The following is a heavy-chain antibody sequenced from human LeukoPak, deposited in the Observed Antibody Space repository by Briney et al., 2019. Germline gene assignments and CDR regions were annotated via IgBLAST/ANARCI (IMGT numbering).Heavy chain of an antibody. CDR2: IYYSGST. Sequence: SETLSLTCTVSGGSISSYYWSWIRQPPRKGLEWIGYIYYSGSTNHNPSLKSRVTISVDTSKNQFSLKLSSVTAADTAVYYCARPEYSSGWYVYWGQGTLVTVSS. V-gene: IGHV4-59*08. J-gene: IGHJ4*02. CDR1: GGSISSYY. CDR3: ARPEYSSGWYVY. D-gene: IGHD6-19*01.